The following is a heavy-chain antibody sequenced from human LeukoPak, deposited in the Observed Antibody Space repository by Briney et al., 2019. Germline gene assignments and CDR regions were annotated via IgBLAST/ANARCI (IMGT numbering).Heavy chain of an antibody. D-gene: IGHD3-3*01. CDR1: GFTFSSYA. V-gene: IGHV3-30-3*01. Sequence: GGSLRLSCAASGFTFSSYAMSWVRQAPGKGLEWVAVISYDGSNKYYADSVKGRFTISRDNSKNTLYLQMSSLRAEDTAVYYCARDRGGFLEWLPIGLFDYWGQGTLVTVSS. CDR3: ARDRGGFLEWLPIGLFDY. CDR2: ISYDGSNK. J-gene: IGHJ4*02.